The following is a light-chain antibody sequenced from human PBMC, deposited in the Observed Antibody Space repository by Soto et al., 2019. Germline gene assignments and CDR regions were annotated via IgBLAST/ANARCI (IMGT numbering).Light chain of an antibody. CDR1: LTIITW. J-gene: IGKJ1*01. CDR3: QHYNCYSEA. Sequence: DIQVTQAPSTLVGSVGDSVTIIXRASLTIITWLSWYQQTTGXAPNXXXDEXSTLKSGGPSRFSGSGSATEFTLTISSLHPYDFANYYCQHYNCYSEAFGQGTKVDIK. V-gene: IGKV1-5*03. CDR2: EXS.